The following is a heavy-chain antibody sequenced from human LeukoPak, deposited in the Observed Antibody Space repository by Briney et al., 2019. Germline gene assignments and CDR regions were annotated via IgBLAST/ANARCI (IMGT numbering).Heavy chain of an antibody. Sequence: GGSLRLSCAASGFTFSSYGMHWVRQAPGKGLEWVAFIRYDGSNKYYADSVKGRFTSSRDNSKNTLYLQMNSLRAEDTSVYYCAKEDIVGVPAAIPRTYYYYYYMDVWGKGTTVTVSS. CDR3: AKEDIVGVPAAIPRTYYYYYYMDV. J-gene: IGHJ6*03. D-gene: IGHD2-2*02. V-gene: IGHV3-30*02. CDR2: IRYDGSNK. CDR1: GFTFSSYG.